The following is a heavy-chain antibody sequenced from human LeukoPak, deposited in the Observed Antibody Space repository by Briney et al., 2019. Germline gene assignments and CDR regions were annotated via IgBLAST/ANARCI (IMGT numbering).Heavy chain of an antibody. CDR3: TRGQSYCGADCYSD. CDR2: MYTGGGR. J-gene: IGHJ4*02. V-gene: IGHV3-66*01. CDR1: GFSVSNYY. D-gene: IGHD2-21*02. Sequence: GGSLRLSCAASGFSVSNYYMSWVRQPPGKGLEWISVMYTGGGRYYGDSVKGRFTISRDNSKNTVFLQMNSLRVEDTALYYCTRGQSYCGADCYSDWGQGALVTVSS.